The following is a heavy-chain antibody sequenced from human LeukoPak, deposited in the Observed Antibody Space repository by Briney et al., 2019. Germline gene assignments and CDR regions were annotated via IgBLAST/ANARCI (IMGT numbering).Heavy chain of an antibody. CDR1: GFTFSSYE. D-gene: IGHD1-26*01. Sequence: PGRSLSLSCAASGFTFSSYEMNWVRQAPGKGLEWVSYISSSGSTIYYADSVKGRFTISRDNAKNSLYLQMNSLRAEDTAVYYCARGATSGSYSPDYWCQGTLVTVSS. V-gene: IGHV3-48*03. CDR2: ISSSGSTI. CDR3: ARGATSGSYSPDY. J-gene: IGHJ4*02.